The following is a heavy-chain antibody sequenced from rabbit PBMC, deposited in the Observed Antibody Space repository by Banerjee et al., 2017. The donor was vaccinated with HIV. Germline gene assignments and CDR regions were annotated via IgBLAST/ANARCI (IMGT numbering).Heavy chain of an antibody. CDR1: GFSFSTNYR. D-gene: IGHD1-1*01. CDR3: AKDRPKSSGCSFGE. Sequence: EQLEESGGDLVKPEGSLTLTCTVTGFSFSTNYRICWVRQSPGKGLEWLGFIYTCNGTAVYATWAKGRFTISKSASTAVTLQMTSLTAADTATYFCAKDRPKSSGCSFGEWGPGTLVTVS. J-gene: IGHJ4*01. V-gene: IGHV1S45*01. CDR2: IYTCNGTA.